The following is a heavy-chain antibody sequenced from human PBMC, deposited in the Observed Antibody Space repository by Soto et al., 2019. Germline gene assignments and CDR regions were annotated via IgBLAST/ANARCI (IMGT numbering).Heavy chain of an antibody. CDR2: IIPIFGTA. CDR1: GGIFSSYA. Sequence: SVKVSCKASGGIFSSYAISWVRQAPGQGLEWMGGIIPIFGTANYAQKFQDRVTITADESTSTAYMELSSLRSEDTAVYYCARGGEQLAYYYGMDVWGQGTTVTVSS. J-gene: IGHJ6*02. V-gene: IGHV1-69*13. CDR3: ARGGEQLAYYYGMDV. D-gene: IGHD6-6*01.